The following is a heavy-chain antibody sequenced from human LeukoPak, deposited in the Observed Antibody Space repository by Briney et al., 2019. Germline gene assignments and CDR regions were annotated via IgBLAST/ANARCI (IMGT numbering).Heavy chain of an antibody. V-gene: IGHV3-7*01. D-gene: IGHD3-3*01. Sequence: GGSLRLSCAVSGLTFSIKMNWVRQAPGKGLEWVANIKQDGSEKYYVDSVKGRFTISRDNAKNSLYLQMNSLRAEDTAVYYCARKMITIFGVVIIDDAFDIWGQGTMVTVSS. CDR2: IKQDGSEK. CDR3: ARKMITIFGVVIIDDAFDI. J-gene: IGHJ3*02. CDR1: GLTFSIK.